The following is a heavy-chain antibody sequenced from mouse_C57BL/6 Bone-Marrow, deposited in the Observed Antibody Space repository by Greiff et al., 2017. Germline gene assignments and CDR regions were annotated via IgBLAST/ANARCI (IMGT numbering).Heavy chain of an antibody. CDR2: IDPSDSYT. CDR1: GYTFTSYW. J-gene: IGHJ4*01. D-gene: IGHD2-4*01. Sequence: QVQLQQPGAELVKPGASVKLSCKASGYTFTSYWMQWVKQRPGQGLEWIGEIDPSDSYTNYNQKVKGKATLTVDTSSSTAYMQLSSLTSADSAVYYCARHNYDGDYYAMDYWGQGTSVTVSS. V-gene: IGHV1-50*01. CDR3: ARHNYDGDYYAMDY.